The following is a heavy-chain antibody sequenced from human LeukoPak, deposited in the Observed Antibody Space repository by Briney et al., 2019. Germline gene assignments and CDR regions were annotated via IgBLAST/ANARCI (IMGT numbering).Heavy chain of an antibody. Sequence: PGGSLRLSCAASGFTFSSYAMSWVCQAPGKGLEWVSAISGSGGSTYYADSVKGRFTISRDNSKNTLYLQMNSLRAEDTAVYYCAKDRLLGEYSSSPAGCFDYWGQGTLVTVSP. D-gene: IGHD6-6*01. CDR1: GFTFSSYA. V-gene: IGHV3-23*01. J-gene: IGHJ4*02. CDR2: ISGSGGST. CDR3: AKDRLLGEYSSSPAGCFDY.